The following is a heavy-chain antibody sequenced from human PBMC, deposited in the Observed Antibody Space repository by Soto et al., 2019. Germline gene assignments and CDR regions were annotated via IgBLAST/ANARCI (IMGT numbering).Heavy chain of an antibody. V-gene: IGHV4-34*01. CDR3: ARGRGVWSGYSGYDFDY. CDR1: GGSFSGYY. D-gene: IGHD5-12*01. CDR2: INHSGST. J-gene: IGHJ4*02. Sequence: QVQLQQWGAGLLKPSETLSLTCAVYGGSFSGYYWSWIRQPPGKGLEWIGEINHSGSTNYNPSLKSPVTISVDPSKTQFSLNLCSVTAADTAVYYCARGRGVWSGYSGYDFDYWGQGTLVTVSP.